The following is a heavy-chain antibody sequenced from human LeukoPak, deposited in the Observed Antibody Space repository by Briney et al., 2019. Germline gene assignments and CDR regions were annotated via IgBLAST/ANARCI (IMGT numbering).Heavy chain of an antibody. CDR3: ARDTGRAMSNYYYYMDV. D-gene: IGHD5-18*01. J-gene: IGHJ6*03. CDR2: ISAYNGNT. CDR1: GYTFTSYG. V-gene: IGHV1-18*01. Sequence: PGASVTVSCMASGYTFTSYGISWVRQAPGQGLEGMGWISAYNGNTNYAQKLQGRLTMTTDTSTSTAYMELRSLRSDDTAVYYCARDTGRAMSNYYYYMDVWGKGTTVTISS.